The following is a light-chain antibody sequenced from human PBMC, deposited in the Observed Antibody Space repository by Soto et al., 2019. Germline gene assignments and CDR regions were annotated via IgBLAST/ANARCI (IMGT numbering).Light chain of an antibody. CDR2: KAS. Sequence: DIQMTQSPSTLSASVGDRVTITCRASQSINSWLAWYQQKPGKAPKLLIYKASSLESGVPSRFSGSGSGTEFTLTIRSLQPEDFATYHCQQLSSYPVTFGQGTKVDIK. CDR1: QSINSW. V-gene: IGKV1-5*03. CDR3: QQLSSYPVT. J-gene: IGKJ1*01.